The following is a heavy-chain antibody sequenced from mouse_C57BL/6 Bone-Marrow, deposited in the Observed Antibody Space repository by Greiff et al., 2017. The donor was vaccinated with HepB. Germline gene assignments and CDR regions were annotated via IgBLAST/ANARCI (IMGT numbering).Heavy chain of an antibody. J-gene: IGHJ1*03. Sequence: QVQLQQSGAELVRPGTSVKVSCKASGYAFTNYLIEWVKQRPGQGLEWIGVINPGSGGTNYNEKFKGKATLTADKSSSTAYMQLSSLTSEDSAVYFCARRGDYDEGWYFDVWGTGTTVTVSS. D-gene: IGHD2-4*01. CDR3: ARRGDYDEGWYFDV. CDR2: INPGSGGT. V-gene: IGHV1-54*01. CDR1: GYAFTNYL.